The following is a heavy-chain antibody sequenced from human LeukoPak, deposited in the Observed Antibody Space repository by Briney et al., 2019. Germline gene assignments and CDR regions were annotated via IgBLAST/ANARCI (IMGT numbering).Heavy chain of an antibody. D-gene: IGHD3-9*01. CDR2: IYYSGST. CDR3: ARHRDYDILTGYYNYFDY. Sequence: ASETLSLTCTVSGGSISSYYWSWLRQPPGKGLEWIGYIYYSGSTNYNPSLKSRVTISVDTSKNQFSLKLSSVTAADTAVYYCARHRDYDILTGYYNYFDYWGQGTLVTVSS. V-gene: IGHV4-59*08. J-gene: IGHJ4*02. CDR1: GGSISSYY.